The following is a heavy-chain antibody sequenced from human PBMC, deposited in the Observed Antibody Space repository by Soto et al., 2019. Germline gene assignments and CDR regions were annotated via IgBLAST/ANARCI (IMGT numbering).Heavy chain of an antibody. D-gene: IGHD5-12*01. Sequence: QVQLVESGGGVVQPGRSLRLSCAASGFTFSSYAMHWVRQAPGKGLEWVAVISYDGSNKYYADSVKGRFTISRDNSKNTLYLQMNSLRAEDTAVYYCARDLERDGYNSGYGMDVW. CDR2: ISYDGSNK. J-gene: IGHJ6*01. V-gene: IGHV3-30-3*01. CDR3: ARDLERDGYNSGYGMDV. CDR1: GFTFSSYA.